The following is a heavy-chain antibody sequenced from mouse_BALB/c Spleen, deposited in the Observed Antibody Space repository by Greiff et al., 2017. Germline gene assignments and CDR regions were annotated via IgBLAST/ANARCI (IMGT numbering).Heavy chain of an antibody. CDR1: GYTFSSYW. CDR3: ARRVYYGSSYWYFDV. J-gene: IGHJ1*01. Sequence: VQLQQSGAELMKPGASVKISCKATGYTFSSYWIEWVKQRPGHGLEWIGEILPGSGSTNYNEKFKGKATFTADTSSNTAYMQLSSLTSEDSAVYYCARRVYYGSSYWYFDVWGAGTTVTVSS. CDR2: ILPGSGST. V-gene: IGHV1-9*01. D-gene: IGHD1-1*01.